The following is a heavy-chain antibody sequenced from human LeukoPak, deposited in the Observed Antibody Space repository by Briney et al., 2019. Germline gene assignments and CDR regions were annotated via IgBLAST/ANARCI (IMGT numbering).Heavy chain of an antibody. Sequence: GESLKISCKGSGYSFTSYWIGWVRQMPGKGLEWMGIIYPGDSDTRYSPSFQGQVTISADKSISTAYLQWSSLKASDTAMYYCARLGDCSGGSCYRMGAFDIWGQGTMVTVSS. V-gene: IGHV5-51*01. CDR1: GYSFTSYW. CDR3: ARLGDCSGGSCYRMGAFDI. CDR2: IYPGDSDT. D-gene: IGHD2-15*01. J-gene: IGHJ3*02.